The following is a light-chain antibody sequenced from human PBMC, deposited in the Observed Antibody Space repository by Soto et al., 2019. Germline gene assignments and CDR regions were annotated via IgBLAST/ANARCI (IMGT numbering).Light chain of an antibody. CDR2: DAS. J-gene: IGKJ4*01. CDR1: QTISSY. Sequence: EIVLTQSPATLSLSPGERATLSCRASQTISSYLAWYQQKPGQAPRLLIYDASNRAAGIPARFSGFGSGTDFTLTISSLETEDVAIYYCQQRTNWPLTFGGGTNVEIK. V-gene: IGKV3-11*01. CDR3: QQRTNWPLT.